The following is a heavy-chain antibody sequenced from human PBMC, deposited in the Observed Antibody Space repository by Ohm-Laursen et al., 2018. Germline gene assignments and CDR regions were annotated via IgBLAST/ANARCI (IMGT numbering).Heavy chain of an antibody. Sequence: GSSVKVSCKASGFTFTTSTMQWARQARGRRLEWIGWIVVGSGSTNYAQRFEERVTITRDTPTSTAYMELSSLRSEDTAVYYCAAETDYHYSSGGFGFDPWGQGTLVTVSS. J-gene: IGHJ5*02. D-gene: IGHD3-22*01. V-gene: IGHV1-58*02. CDR2: IVVGSGST. CDR3: AAETDYHYSSGGFGFDP. CDR1: GFTFTTST.